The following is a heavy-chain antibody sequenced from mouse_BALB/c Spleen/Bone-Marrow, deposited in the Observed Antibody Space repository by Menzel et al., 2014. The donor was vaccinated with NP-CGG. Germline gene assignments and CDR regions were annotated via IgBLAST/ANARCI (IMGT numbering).Heavy chain of an antibody. CDR2: IWAGGST. CDR1: GFSLTSYG. CDR3: ARARSGNYYAMDY. D-gene: IGHD2-1*01. J-gene: IGHJ4*01. V-gene: IGHV2-9*02. Sequence: VQGVESGPGLVAPSQSLSITCTVSGFSLTSYGVHWVRQPPGKGLEWLGVIWAGGSTNYNSALMSRLSISKDNSKSXVFLKMNSLQTDDTAMYYCARARSGNYYAMDYWGQGTSVTVSS.